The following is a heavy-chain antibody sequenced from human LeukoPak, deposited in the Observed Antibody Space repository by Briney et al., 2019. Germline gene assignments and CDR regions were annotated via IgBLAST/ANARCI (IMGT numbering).Heavy chain of an antibody. CDR3: ATSLRTGGIFDY. J-gene: IGHJ4*02. Sequence: PGGSRRLSGGASGFTFSSYNMNWVRQAPGKGLEGVSSISSSGSYIYYADSVKGRFTISRDNAKNSLYLQMDGLRAEDTAVYYCATSLRTGGIFDYWGQGTLVTVSS. D-gene: IGHD2-15*01. V-gene: IGHV3-21*01. CDR2: ISSSGSYI. CDR1: GFTFSSYN.